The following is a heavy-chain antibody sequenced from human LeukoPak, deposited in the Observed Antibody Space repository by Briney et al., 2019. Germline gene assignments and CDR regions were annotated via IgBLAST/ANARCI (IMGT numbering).Heavy chain of an antibody. Sequence: SETQSLTCAVYGGSLSGYYWSWFRQPPGKGLEWIGEMHYTGTTNYSPSLKSRVTISAGTSKNQFSLKVNSVTAADTAVYYCARGVTLYYYFDLWGRGTLVTVSS. CDR3: ARGVTLYYYFDL. D-gene: IGHD4-23*01. CDR1: GGSLSGYY. J-gene: IGHJ2*01. V-gene: IGHV4-34*01. CDR2: MHYTGTT.